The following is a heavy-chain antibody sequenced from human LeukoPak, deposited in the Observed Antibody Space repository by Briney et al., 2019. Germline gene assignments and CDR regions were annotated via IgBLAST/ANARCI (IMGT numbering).Heavy chain of an antibody. CDR3: AKGALRFLEWSIHYYFDY. CDR2: IIPIFGTA. D-gene: IGHD3-3*01. CDR1: GGTFSSYA. Sequence: ASVKVSCKASGGTFSSYAISWVRQAPGQGLEWMGGIIPIFGTANYAQKFQGRVTITADESTSTAYMELSSLRSEDTAVYYCAKGALRFLEWSIHYYFDYWGQGTLVTVSS. V-gene: IGHV1-69*13. J-gene: IGHJ4*02.